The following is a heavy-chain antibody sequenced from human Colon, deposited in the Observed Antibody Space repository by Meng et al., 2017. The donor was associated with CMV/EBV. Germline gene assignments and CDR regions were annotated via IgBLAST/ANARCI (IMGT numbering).Heavy chain of an antibody. CDR3: ARGLYGSGRHQIDY. J-gene: IGHJ4*02. CDR2: INHSGST. D-gene: IGHD3-10*01. CDR1: GGSFSGYY. V-gene: IGHV4-34*01. Sequence: QLPLQQLGAGRLKPSEPLSLTCAVYGGSFSGYYWSWIRQPPGKGLEWIGEINHSGSTNYNPSLKSRVTISVDTSKNQFSLKLSSVTAADTAVYYCARGLYGSGRHQIDYWGQGTLVTVSS.